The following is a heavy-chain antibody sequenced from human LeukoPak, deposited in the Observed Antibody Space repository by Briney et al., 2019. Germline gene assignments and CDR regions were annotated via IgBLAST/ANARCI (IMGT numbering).Heavy chain of an antibody. V-gene: IGHV3-30*03. Sequence: PGGSLRFSCEASGFTFSSYGIHWVRQAPGKGLEWMAVISYDGSNKYYADSVKGRLTISRDNSKNTLYLQMNSLRAEDTAVYYCATLPQANFWSGSLDYYYYGMDVWGQGTTVTVSS. D-gene: IGHD3-3*01. J-gene: IGHJ6*02. CDR3: ATLPQANFWSGSLDYYYYGMDV. CDR1: GFTFSSYG. CDR2: ISYDGSNK.